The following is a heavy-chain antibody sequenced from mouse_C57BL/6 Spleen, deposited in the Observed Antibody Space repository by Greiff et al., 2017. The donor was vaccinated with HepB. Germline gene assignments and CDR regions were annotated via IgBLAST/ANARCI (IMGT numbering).Heavy chain of an antibody. V-gene: IGHV3-6*01. CDR1: GYSITSGYY. Sequence: EVKLVESGPGLVKPSQSLSLTCSVTGYSITSGYYWNWIRQFPGNKLEWMGYISYDGSNNYNPSLKNRISITRDTSKNQFFLKLNSVTTEDTATYYCARDPLITTVVATYYYAMDYWGQGTSVTVSS. D-gene: IGHD1-1*01. CDR2: ISYDGSN. J-gene: IGHJ4*01. CDR3: ARDPLITTVVATYYYAMDY.